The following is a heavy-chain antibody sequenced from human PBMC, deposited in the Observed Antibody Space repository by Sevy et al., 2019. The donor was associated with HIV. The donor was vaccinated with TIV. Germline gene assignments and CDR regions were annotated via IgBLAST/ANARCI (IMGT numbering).Heavy chain of an antibody. CDR2: IQYDGSNK. CDR3: VREGGGEGGDH. J-gene: IGHJ4*02. D-gene: IGHD2-21*01. V-gene: IGHV3-30*02. CDR1: GFSYSSYG. Sequence: GGSLRLSCAASGFSYSSYGMHWVRQAPGKGLEWVAYIQYDGSNKDYADSVKGRFTISRDNSKNTVDLQMNSVRVEDTAVYYCVREGGGEGGDHWGQGTLVTVSS.